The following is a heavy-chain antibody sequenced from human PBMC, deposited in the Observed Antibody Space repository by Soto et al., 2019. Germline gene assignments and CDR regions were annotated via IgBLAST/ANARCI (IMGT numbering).Heavy chain of an antibody. D-gene: IGHD6-13*01. Sequence: ASVKVSCKASGYTFTGYGISWVRQAPGQGLEWMGWISAYNGNTNYAQKLQGRVTMTTDTSTSTAYMELRSLRSDDTAVYYCARETFIAAAGTFYWFDPWGQGTLVTVSS. CDR3: ARETFIAAAGTFYWFDP. J-gene: IGHJ5*02. V-gene: IGHV1-18*01. CDR1: GYTFTGYG. CDR2: ISAYNGNT.